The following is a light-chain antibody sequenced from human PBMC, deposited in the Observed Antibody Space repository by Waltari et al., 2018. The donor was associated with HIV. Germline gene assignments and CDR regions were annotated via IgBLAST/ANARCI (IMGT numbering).Light chain of an antibody. Sequence: EIVMTQSPATLSVSPGERATLSCRASQSVSSNLAWYQQKPGQAPRLLIYGASTRTTGIPARFSGSGSGTEFTLTISSLQSEDSAVYYCLQYNNWLGTFGQGTKVEIK. V-gene: IGKV3-15*01. J-gene: IGKJ1*01. CDR1: QSVSSN. CDR3: LQYNNWLGT. CDR2: GAS.